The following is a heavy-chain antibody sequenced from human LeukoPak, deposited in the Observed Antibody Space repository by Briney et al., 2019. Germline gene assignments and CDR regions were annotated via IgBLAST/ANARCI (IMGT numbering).Heavy chain of an antibody. CDR3: AKIGAGYSYGGGFDP. CDR1: GFIFSLYS. J-gene: IGHJ5*02. Sequence: GGSLRLSCAASGFIFSLYSMVWVRQAPGKGLEWVTVISYDGRNKYYAESLKGRFTISKDDPTNTLYLQMSSLTSEDTAVYYCAKIGAGYSYGGGFDPWGQGTLVTVSS. D-gene: IGHD5-18*01. CDR2: ISYDGRNK. V-gene: IGHV3-30*18.